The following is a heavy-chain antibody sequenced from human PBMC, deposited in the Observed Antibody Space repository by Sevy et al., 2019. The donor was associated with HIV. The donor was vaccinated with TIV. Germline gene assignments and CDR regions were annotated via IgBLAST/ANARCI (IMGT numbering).Heavy chain of an antibody. CDR3: ARGKSGYGYGLDY. D-gene: IGHD5-18*01. Sequence: GGSLRLSCVASGFPVSSNYMSWVRQAPGKGLEWVSVIYSDGSIYHADSVKGRFTISRDNSKNTLYLQMNSLRVEDTAVYYCARGKSGYGYGLDYWGQGTLVTVSS. CDR2: IYSDGSI. CDR1: GFPVSSNY. J-gene: IGHJ4*02. V-gene: IGHV3-66*01.